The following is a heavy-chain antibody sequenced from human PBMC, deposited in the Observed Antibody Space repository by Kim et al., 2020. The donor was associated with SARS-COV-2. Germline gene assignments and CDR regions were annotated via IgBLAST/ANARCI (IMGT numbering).Heavy chain of an antibody. J-gene: IGHJ5*02. CDR1: GGSVSSGSYY. Sequence: SETLSLTCTASGGSVSSGSYYWSWIRQPPGKGLEWIGYIYYSGSTNYNPSLKSRVTISVDTSKNQFSLKLSSVTAADTAVYYCARDRRYCSGGSCYLFDPWGQGTLVTVSS. CDR2: IYYSGST. V-gene: IGHV4-61*01. D-gene: IGHD2-15*01. CDR3: ARDRRYCSGGSCYLFDP.